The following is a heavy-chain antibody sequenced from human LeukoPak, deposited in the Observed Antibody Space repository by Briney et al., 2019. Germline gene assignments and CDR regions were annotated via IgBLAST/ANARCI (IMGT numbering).Heavy chain of an antibody. CDR3: ARVGYSSSY. CDR2: INHSGST. D-gene: IGHD6-6*01. J-gene: IGHJ4*02. V-gene: IGHV4-34*01. Sequence: SETLSLTCTVSGGSISSYYWSWIRQPPGKGLEWIGEINHSGSTNYNPSLKSRVTISVDTSKNQFSLKLSSVTAADTAVYYCARVGYSSSYWGQGTLVTVSS. CDR1: GGSISSYY.